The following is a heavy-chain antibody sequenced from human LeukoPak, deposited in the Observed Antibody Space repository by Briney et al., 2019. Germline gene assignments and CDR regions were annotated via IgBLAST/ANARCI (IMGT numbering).Heavy chain of an antibody. CDR1: GGSISSYY. CDR2: IYYSGSA. J-gene: IGHJ4*02. V-gene: IGHV4-59*08. D-gene: IGHD6-19*01. CDR3: ARHIAVAGNFDY. Sequence: SESLSLTCTVSGGSISSYYWSWIRQPPGKGLEWIGYIYYSGSANYNPSLKSRVTISVDTSKNQFSLKLSSVTAADTAVYYCARHIAVAGNFDYWGQGTLVTVSS.